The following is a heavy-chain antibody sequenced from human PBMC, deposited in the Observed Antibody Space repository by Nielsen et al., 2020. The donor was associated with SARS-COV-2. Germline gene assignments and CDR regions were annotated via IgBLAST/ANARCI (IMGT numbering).Heavy chain of an antibody. CDR1: GYTFTNNY. D-gene: IGHD3-22*01. CDR2: INPSGGTT. V-gene: IGHV1-46*01. CDR3: ARDSSGTYRRVDY. Sequence: ASVKVSCKASGYTFTNNYMHWVRQAPGQGLEWMGLINPSGGTTRYAQKFQGRVTMTRDTSTSTVYMELSSLRSDDTAVYYCARDSSGTYRRVDYWGQGTLVTVSS. J-gene: IGHJ4*02.